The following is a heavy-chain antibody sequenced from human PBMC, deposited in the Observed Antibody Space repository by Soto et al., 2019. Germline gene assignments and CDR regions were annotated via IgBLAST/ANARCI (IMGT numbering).Heavy chain of an antibody. CDR1: GYSFTSYW. Sequence: GESLKISCKGSGYSFTSYWIGWVRQIPGKGLEWMGIIYPGDSDTRYSPSFQGQVTISADKSISTAYLQWSSLKASDTAMYYCARSGYDILTGYYKDYWGQGTLVTVSS. CDR3: ARSGYDILTGYYKDY. CDR2: IYPGDSDT. V-gene: IGHV5-51*01. J-gene: IGHJ4*02. D-gene: IGHD3-9*01.